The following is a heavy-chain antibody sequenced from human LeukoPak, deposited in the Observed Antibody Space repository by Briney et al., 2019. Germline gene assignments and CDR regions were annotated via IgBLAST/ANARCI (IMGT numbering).Heavy chain of an antibody. D-gene: IGHD5-12*01. V-gene: IGHV3-21*01. CDR3: ARGPPRIVASVHHWFDP. J-gene: IGHJ5*02. CDR1: GFTFSSYS. CDR2: ISSSSSHI. Sequence: RSLRHSCAASGFTFSSYSMNWVRQAPGKGLEWVSSISSSSSHIYYADSVKGRFTISRDNAKNSLYLQMNSLRAEDTAVYYCARGPPRIVASVHHWFDPWGQGTLITVSS.